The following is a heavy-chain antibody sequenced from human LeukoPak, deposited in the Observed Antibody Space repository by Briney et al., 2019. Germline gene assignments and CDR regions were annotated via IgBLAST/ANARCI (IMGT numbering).Heavy chain of an antibody. D-gene: IGHD6-13*01. J-gene: IGHJ6*03. CDR3: ARGSEQQLVPYYYYMDV. Sequence: SQTLSLTCAISGDSVSSNSAAWNWIRQSPSRGLEWLGRTYHRSKWYNDYAVSVKSRITINPDTSKNQFSLQLNSVTPEDTAVYYCARGSEQQLVPYYYYMDVWGKGTTVTVSS. V-gene: IGHV6-1*01. CDR1: GDSVSSNSAA. CDR2: TYHRSKWYN.